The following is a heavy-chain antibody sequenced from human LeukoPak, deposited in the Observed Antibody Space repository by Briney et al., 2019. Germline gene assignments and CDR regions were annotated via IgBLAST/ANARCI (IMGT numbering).Heavy chain of an antibody. J-gene: IGHJ3*02. V-gene: IGHV3-53*01. CDR1: GFTVSSNY. CDR2: IYSGGST. Sequence: GGSLRLSCAASGFTVSSNYMSWVRQAPGKGLEWVSVIYSGGSTYYADSVKGRFTISRDNSKNTLYLQMNSLRAEDTAVYYCARSTTMIPSAFDIWGQGTMVTVSS. CDR3: ARSTTMIPSAFDI. D-gene: IGHD3-22*01.